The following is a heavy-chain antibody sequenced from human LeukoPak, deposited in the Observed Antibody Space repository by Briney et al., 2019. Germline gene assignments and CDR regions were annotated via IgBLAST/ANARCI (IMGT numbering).Heavy chain of an antibody. V-gene: IGHV1-69*04. J-gene: IGHJ4*02. CDR1: GGTFSSYA. D-gene: IGHD3-10*01. CDR3: ARGAENYYGSGSYHNDY. CDR2: IIPILGIA. Sequence: GSSVKVSCKASGGTFSSYAISWVRQAPGQGLEWMGRIIPILGIANYAQKFQGRVTITADKSTSTAYMELSSLRSEDTAVYYCARGAENYYGSGSYHNDYWGQGTLVTVSS.